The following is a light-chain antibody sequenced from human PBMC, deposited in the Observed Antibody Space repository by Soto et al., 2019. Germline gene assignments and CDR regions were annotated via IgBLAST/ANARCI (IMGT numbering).Light chain of an antibody. CDR3: QSYDSSLSGSG. CDR2: GNS. J-gene: IGLJ1*01. V-gene: IGLV1-40*01. Sequence: QSVLTQPPSASGTPGQRVTISCSGSSSNIGSNYVYWYQQLPGTASKLLIYGNSNRPSGVPDRFSGSKSGTSASLAITGLQAEDEADYYCQSYDSSLSGSGFGTGTKVTV. CDR1: SSNIGSNY.